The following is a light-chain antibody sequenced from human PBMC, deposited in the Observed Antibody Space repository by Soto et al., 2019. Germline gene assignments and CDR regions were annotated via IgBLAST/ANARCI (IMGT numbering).Light chain of an antibody. CDR3: QQRSNWIT. CDR1: QSVSNY. Sequence: EIVLTQSPATLSLSPGERATLSCRTSQSVSNYLAWYQQKPGQAPRLLIYDTSIRATGVPARFSGSGSGTDFPLTISRLEPEDFAVYYCQQRSNWITFGQGTRLEIK. CDR2: DTS. V-gene: IGKV3-11*01. J-gene: IGKJ5*01.